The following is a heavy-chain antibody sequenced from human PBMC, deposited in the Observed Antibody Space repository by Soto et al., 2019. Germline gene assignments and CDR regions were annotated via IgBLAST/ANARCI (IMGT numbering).Heavy chain of an antibody. V-gene: IGHV5-51*01. D-gene: IGHD7-27*01. Sequence: EVHLMQSGAEVKKSGESLEIACKASGYTFSDYWLGWVRLLPGKGLELMGMIYPGNSNVMYSPTFRGQVTISADKSKKTSYLQWSSLKSSDTGIYYCARLYVRGSPWGFTPWRQGTRVTVSP. CDR1: GYTFSDYW. J-gene: IGHJ5*02. CDR3: ARLYVRGSPWGFTP. CDR2: IYPGNSNV.